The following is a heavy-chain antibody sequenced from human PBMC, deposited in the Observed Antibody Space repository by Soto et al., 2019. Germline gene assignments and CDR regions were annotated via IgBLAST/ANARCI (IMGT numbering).Heavy chain of an antibody. J-gene: IGHJ5*02. D-gene: IGHD6-19*01. V-gene: IGHV4-61*01. CDR3: ARLSAAWFDP. Sequence: QVQLQESGPGLVKPSETLSLTCTVSGGSVSSGSYYWGWIRQPQGKGMEWIGYIYHSGSTNYTPSLKSRVTISVDTSKNQFSLSLTSVTAADTAVYYCARLSAAWFDPWGQGTLVTVAS. CDR2: IYHSGST. CDR1: GGSVSSGSYY.